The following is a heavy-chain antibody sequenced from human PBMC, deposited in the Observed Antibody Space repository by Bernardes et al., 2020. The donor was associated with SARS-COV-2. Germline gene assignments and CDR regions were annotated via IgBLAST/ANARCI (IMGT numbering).Heavy chain of an antibody. V-gene: IGHV4-59*01. Sequence: SETLSLTCTVSGGSLGSDYWSWIRQPPGKGLEWIGYVYYYRGSSNTNSPPTSRVTMSVDTSRNQFSLTLRSVTAADTAVYYCARGGDPGWARGLDVWGQGTTVIVSS. CDR1: GGSLGSDY. CDR2: VYYYRGSS. J-gene: IGHJ6*02. CDR3: ARGGDPGWARGLDV. D-gene: IGHD2-21*01.